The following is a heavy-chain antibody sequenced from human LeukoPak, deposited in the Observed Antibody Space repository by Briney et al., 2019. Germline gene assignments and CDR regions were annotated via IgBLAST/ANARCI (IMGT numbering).Heavy chain of an antibody. CDR2: INHSGST. CDR1: GGSFSGYY. CDR3: AREPLREGAFDI. V-gene: IGHV4-34*01. D-gene: IGHD5-24*01. Sequence: SETLSLTCAVYGGSFSGYYWSWIRQPPGKGLEWIGEINHSGSTNYNPSLKSRVTISVDTSKNQFSLKLSSVTAADTAVYYCAREPLREGAFDIWGQGTVVTVSS. J-gene: IGHJ3*02.